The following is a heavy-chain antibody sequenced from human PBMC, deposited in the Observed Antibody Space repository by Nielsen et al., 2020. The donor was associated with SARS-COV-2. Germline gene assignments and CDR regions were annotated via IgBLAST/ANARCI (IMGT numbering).Heavy chain of an antibody. CDR3: VTGLYLDY. CDR1: GFTFSNAW. J-gene: IGHJ4*02. CDR2: IKSKANGGTT. Sequence: GESLKISCAGSGFTFSNAWMNWVRQAPGKGLEWVGRIKSKANGGTTDYAAPVKGRFTISRDDSKNSVYLQMNSLKTEDTAVYFCVTGLYLDYWGQGTLVTVSS. V-gene: IGHV3-15*01.